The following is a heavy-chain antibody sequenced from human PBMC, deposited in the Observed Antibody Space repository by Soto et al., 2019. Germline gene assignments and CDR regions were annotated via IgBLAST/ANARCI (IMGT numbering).Heavy chain of an antibody. D-gene: IGHD6-19*01. J-gene: IGHJ6*02. V-gene: IGHV1-18*01. Sequence: ASVKVSCKASGYTFTSYGISWVRQAPGQGLEWMGWISAYNGNTNYAQKLQGRVTMTTDTSTSTAYEELRSLRSDDTAVYYCASAPKQWLNYYGMDVWGQGTTVTVSS. CDR1: GYTFTSYG. CDR3: ASAPKQWLNYYGMDV. CDR2: ISAYNGNT.